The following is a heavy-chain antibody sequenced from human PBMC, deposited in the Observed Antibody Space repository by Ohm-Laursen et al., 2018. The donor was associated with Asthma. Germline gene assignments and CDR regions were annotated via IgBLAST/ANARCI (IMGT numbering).Heavy chain of an antibody. CDR2: INHSGST. V-gene: IGHV4-30-2*01. Sequence: SQTLSLTCAVSGGSISSGGYYWSWIRQPPGKGLEWIGEINHSGSTNYNPSLKSRVTISVDTSKNQFSLKLSSVTAADTAVYYCARGSVAGTIGYWGQGTLVTVSS. D-gene: IGHD6-19*01. J-gene: IGHJ4*02. CDR3: ARGSVAGTIGY. CDR1: GGSISSGGYY.